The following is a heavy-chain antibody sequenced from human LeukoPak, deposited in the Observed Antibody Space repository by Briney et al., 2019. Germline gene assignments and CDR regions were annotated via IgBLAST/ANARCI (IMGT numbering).Heavy chain of an antibody. CDR2: IYTSGST. D-gene: IGHD3-10*01. CDR3: AVQSRGFGEASSFYFDY. J-gene: IGHJ4*02. CDR1: GGSISSGSYY. Sequence: SETLSLTCTVSGGSISSGSYYWSWIRQPAGKGLEWIGRIYTSGSTNYNPSLKSRVTISVDTSKNQFSLKLSSVTAADTAVYYCAVQSRGFGEASSFYFDYWGQGTLVTVSS. V-gene: IGHV4-61*02.